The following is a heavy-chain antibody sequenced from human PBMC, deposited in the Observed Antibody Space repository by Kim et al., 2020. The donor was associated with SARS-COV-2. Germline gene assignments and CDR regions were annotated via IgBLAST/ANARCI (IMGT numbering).Heavy chain of an antibody. CDR3: ARDKSVQWLVDDAFDI. D-gene: IGHD6-19*01. V-gene: IGHV3-21*01. Sequence: GGSLRLSCAASGFTFSSYSMNWVRQAPGKGLEWVSSISSSSSYIYYADSVKGRFTISRDNAKNSLYLQMNSLRAEDTAVYYCARDKSVQWLVDDAFDIWGQGTMVTVSS. J-gene: IGHJ3*02. CDR1: GFTFSSYS. CDR2: ISSSSSYI.